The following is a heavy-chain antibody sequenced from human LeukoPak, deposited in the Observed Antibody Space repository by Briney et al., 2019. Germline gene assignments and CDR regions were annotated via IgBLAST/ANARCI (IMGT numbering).Heavy chain of an antibody. J-gene: IGHJ5*02. V-gene: IGHV5-51*01. CDR2: IYPGDSDT. CDR3: ARSLRSGFGELSTNWFDP. CDR1: GYSFTSYW. Sequence: GESLKISCKGSGYSFTSYWIGWVRQMPGKGLEWMGIIYPGDSDTRYSPSFQGQVTISADKSISTAYLQWSSLKASDTAMYYCARSLRSGFGELSTNWFDPWGQGTLVTVSS. D-gene: IGHD3-10*01.